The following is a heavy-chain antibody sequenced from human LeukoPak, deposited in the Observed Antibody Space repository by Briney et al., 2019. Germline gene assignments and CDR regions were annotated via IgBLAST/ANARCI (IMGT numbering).Heavy chain of an antibody. CDR3: VRDWEGFNFDI. V-gene: IGHV4-59*02. CDR2: VYNSGST. D-gene: IGHD1-26*01. Sequence: SETLSLTCTVSGGSVSSYYWSWVRQPPGEGLEWIAYVYNSGSTNYNPSLKSRVTISVDRSKNQFSLKMNSATAADTAMYYCVRDWEGFNFDIWGQGTMVTVSS. J-gene: IGHJ3*02. CDR1: GGSVSSYY.